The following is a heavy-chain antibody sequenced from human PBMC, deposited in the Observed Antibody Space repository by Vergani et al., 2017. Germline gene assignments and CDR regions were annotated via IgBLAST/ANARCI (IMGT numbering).Heavy chain of an antibody. CDR2: ISSSSSYI. D-gene: IGHD1-1*01. V-gene: IGHV3-21*01. J-gene: IGHJ4*02. Sequence: VQLVESGGGVVQPGGSLRLSCAASGFTFSSYSMNWVRQAPGKGLEWVSSISSSSSYIYYADSVKGRFTISRDNAKNSLYLQMNSLRAEDTAVYYCARGLDDDRRRSPDGYWGQGTLVTVSS. CDR1: GFTFSSYS. CDR3: ARGLDDDRRRSPDGY.